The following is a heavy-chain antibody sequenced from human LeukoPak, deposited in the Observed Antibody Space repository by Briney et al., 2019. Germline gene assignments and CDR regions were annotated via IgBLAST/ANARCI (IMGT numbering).Heavy chain of an antibody. Sequence: ASVKVSCKASGYTFTSYGISWVRQAPGQGLEWMGWISAYNGNTNYAQKLQGRVTMTTDTSTSTAYMELRSLRSDDTAAYYCARRPTVTTENDYWGQGTLVTVSS. V-gene: IGHV1-18*01. CDR3: ARRPTVTTENDY. D-gene: IGHD4-17*01. J-gene: IGHJ4*02. CDR2: ISAYNGNT. CDR1: GYTFTSYG.